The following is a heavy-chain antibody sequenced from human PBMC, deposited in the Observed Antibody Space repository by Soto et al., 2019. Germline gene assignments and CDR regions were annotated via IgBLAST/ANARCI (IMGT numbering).Heavy chain of an antibody. CDR1: GLTFDDNA. CDR2: INWKSDI. CDR3: AISQDRGGRTTFIY. V-gene: IGHV3-9*01. D-gene: IGHD3-16*01. J-gene: IGHJ4*02. Sequence: PGGSMRLSCSVSGLTFDDNARHLVLQAPEKGLEWVSGINWKSDIGYADSVKGRFTISRDNAENSLYLQMNSLRAEDTALYYCAISQDRGGRTTFIYWGQGTQVTVSS.